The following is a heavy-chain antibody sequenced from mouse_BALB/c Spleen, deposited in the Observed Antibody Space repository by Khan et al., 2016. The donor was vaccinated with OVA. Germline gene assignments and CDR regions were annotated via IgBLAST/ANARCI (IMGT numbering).Heavy chain of an antibody. Sequence: VQLQESGPGLVAPSQSLSITCTVSEFSLSSNGVSWVRQPPGKGLEWLGVIWGDGSTNYHSTLKSRLIISKDNSKSQVFLKLNSLQTDDTATYYCAKFTPDYYSMDYWGQGTSVTVSS. J-gene: IGHJ4*01. CDR2: IWGDGST. CDR3: AKFTPDYYSMDY. D-gene: IGHD1-1*01. CDR1: EFSLSSNG. V-gene: IGHV2-3*01.